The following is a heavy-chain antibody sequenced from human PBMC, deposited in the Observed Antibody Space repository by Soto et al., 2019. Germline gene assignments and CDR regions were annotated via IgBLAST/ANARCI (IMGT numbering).Heavy chain of an antibody. CDR3: ARDDDDSSGQIGYAFDI. V-gene: IGHV4-30-4*01. CDR2: IYYSGST. J-gene: IGHJ3*02. D-gene: IGHD3-22*01. Sequence: PSETLSLTCTVSGGSISSGDYYWSWIRQPPGKGLEWIGYIYYSGSTYYNPSLKSRVTISVDTSKNQFSLKLSSVTAADTAVYYCARDDDDSSGQIGYAFDIWGQGTMVTVSS. CDR1: GGSISSGDYY.